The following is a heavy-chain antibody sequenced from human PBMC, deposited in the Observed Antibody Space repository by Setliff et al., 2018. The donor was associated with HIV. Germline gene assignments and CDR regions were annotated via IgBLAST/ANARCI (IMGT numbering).Heavy chain of an antibody. CDR2: IYSSGST. D-gene: IGHD4-4*01. CDR1: GVSFSDYY. V-gene: IGHV4-59*01. J-gene: IGHJ4*02. CDR3: ARAGRYSTFWGFDY. Sequence: SETLSLTCAVYGVSFSDYYWGWIRQPPGKGLEWIGYIYSSGSTDYNPSLKSRVTISIDTSKNQFSLKLDSVTAADTAVYYCARAGRYSTFWGFDYWGQGVLVTVSS.